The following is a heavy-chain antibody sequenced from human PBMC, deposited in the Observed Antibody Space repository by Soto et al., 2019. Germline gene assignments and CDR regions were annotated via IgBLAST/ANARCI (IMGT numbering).Heavy chain of an antibody. CDR3: ARDPVCSGGSCYDY. CDR1: GFTFSRYW. D-gene: IGHD2-15*01. J-gene: IGHJ4*02. V-gene: IGHV3-7*01. Sequence: LRLSCAASGFTFSRYWMTWVRQAPGKGLEWVANIKQDGSEIYYVDSVKGRFTISRDNAENSLYLQMNSLRAEDTAVYYCARDPVCSGGSCYDYWGQGTLVTVSS. CDR2: IKQDGSEI.